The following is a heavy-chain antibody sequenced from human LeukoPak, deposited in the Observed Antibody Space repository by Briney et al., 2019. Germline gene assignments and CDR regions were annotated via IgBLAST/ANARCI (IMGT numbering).Heavy chain of an antibody. D-gene: IGHD3-22*01. V-gene: IGHV3-33*01. CDR2: IWFDGSNK. CDR1: GFTFSSYG. J-gene: IGHJ4*02. Sequence: GGSLRLSCATSGFTFSSYGFHWVRQAPGKGLEWVAVIWFDGSNKYYTDSVKGRFIIFRDNSKSTLYLQMDSLRAEDTAVYYCARGGGFYDTSGYYRDFDYWGQGTLVTVSS. CDR3: ARGGGFYDTSGYYRDFDY.